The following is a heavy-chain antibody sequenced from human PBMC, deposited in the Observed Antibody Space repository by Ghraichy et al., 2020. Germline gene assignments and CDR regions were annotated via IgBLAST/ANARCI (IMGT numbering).Heavy chain of an antibody. D-gene: IGHD3-22*01. Sequence: ASVKVSCKASGYTFTSYAMHWVRQAPGQRLEWMGWIIAGNGNTKYSQKFQGRVTITRDTSASTAYMELSSLRSEDTAVYYCARVEKRGAPNDSSGYYPPGYWGQGTLVTVSS. CDR2: IIAGNGNT. CDR3: ARVEKRGAPNDSSGYYPPGY. CDR1: GYTFTSYA. V-gene: IGHV1-3*01. J-gene: IGHJ4*02.